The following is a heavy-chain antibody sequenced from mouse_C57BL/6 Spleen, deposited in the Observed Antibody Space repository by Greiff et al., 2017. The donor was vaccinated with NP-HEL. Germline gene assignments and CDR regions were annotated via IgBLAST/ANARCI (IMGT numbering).Heavy chain of an antibody. J-gene: IGHJ2*01. V-gene: IGHV5-16*01. CDR2: INYDGSST. CDR1: GFTFSDYY. Sequence: EVQLVESEGGLVQPGSSMKLSCTASGFTFSDYYMAWVRQVPEKGLEWVANINYDGSSTYYLDSLKSRFIISRDNAKNILYLQMSSLKSEDTATYYCARFITTVVYFDYWGQGTTLTVSS. D-gene: IGHD1-1*01. CDR3: ARFITTVVYFDY.